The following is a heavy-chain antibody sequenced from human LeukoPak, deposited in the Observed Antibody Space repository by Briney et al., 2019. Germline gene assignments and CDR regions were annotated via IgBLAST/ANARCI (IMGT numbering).Heavy chain of an antibody. V-gene: IGHV3-7*01. J-gene: IGHJ4*02. CDR1: GFTLRNTW. D-gene: IGHD1-26*01. CDR2: INQDGSTK. CDR3: ARDQTGSLDY. Sequence: AGGSLRLSCAVSGFTLRNTWMAWVRQTPGKGLEWVANINQDGSTKHYVDSVKGRFTISRDNAKNSLYLQMNSLRAEDTAIYYCARDQTGSLDYWGQGTLVTVSS.